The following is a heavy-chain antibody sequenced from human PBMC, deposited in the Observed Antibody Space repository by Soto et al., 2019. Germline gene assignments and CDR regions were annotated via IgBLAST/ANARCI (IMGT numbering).Heavy chain of an antibody. CDR2: ISGSGGST. J-gene: IGHJ3*02. CDR3: TASSGWYNAFDI. CDR1: GFTFSSYA. D-gene: IGHD6-19*01. V-gene: IGHV3-23*01. Sequence: EVQLLESGGGLVQPGGSLRLSCAASGFTFSSYAMSWVRQAPGKGLEWVSAISGSGGSTYYADSVKGRFTISRDNSKNALYLQMHRLRAEDTAVYYCTASSGWYNAFDIWGQGTMVTVSS.